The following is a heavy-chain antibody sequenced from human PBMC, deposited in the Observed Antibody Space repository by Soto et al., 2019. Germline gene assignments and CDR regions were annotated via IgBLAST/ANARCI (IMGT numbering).Heavy chain of an antibody. J-gene: IGHJ5*01. CDR3: ARVVYSSSKRFLGRWFDS. Sequence: SETLSLTCTVSGGSISSGDYYWSWIRQPPGKGLEWIGYIYYSGSTYYNPSLKSRVTISVDTSKNQFSLKLSSVTAADTAVYYCARVVYSSSKRFLGRWFDSWGQGTLVTVSS. V-gene: IGHV4-30-4*01. CDR1: GGSISSGDYY. CDR2: IYYSGST. D-gene: IGHD6-6*01.